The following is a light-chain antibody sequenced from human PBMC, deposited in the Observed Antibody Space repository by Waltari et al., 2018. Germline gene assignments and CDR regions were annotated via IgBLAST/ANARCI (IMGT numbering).Light chain of an antibody. CDR1: QSVLYSPNNKNY. J-gene: IGKJ1*01. CDR3: QQYYSTPWT. CDR2: WAA. Sequence: DIVMTQSPDSLAVSLGERATINCKSSQSVLYSPNNKNYLAWYQQKPGQPPKLLIYWAANRESGVPDRISGSGSGTDFTLTISSLQAEDVAVYYCQQYYSTPWTFGQGTKVEIK. V-gene: IGKV4-1*01.